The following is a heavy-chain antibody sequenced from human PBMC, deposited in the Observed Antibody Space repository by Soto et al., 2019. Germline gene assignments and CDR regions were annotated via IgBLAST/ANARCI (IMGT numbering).Heavy chain of an antibody. CDR1: GFTFSSYS. Sequence: PGGSLRLSCAASGFTFSSYSMNWVRQAPGKGLEWVSYISSSSSTIYYADSVKGRFTISRDNAKNSLYLQMNSLRDEDTAVYYCARDFYDFWSGSKYGMDVWGQGTTVTVSS. CDR2: ISSSSSTI. J-gene: IGHJ6*02. V-gene: IGHV3-48*02. D-gene: IGHD3-3*01. CDR3: ARDFYDFWSGSKYGMDV.